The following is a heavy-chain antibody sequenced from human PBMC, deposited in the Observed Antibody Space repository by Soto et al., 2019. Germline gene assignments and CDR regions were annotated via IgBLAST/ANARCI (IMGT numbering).Heavy chain of an antibody. CDR2: ISHDERIK. J-gene: IGHJ4*02. CDR1: GFTFSDYV. Sequence: QVQLVESGGGVVQPGRSLRLSCAASGFTFSDYVMHWVRQVPDNGLEWVAIISHDERIKYYADSVKGRFNISRDNSNNLLYLQLDSLQTEDTALYYCARRLEGAPSDLLDYWGQGTLVTVSS. CDR3: ARRLEGAPSDLLDY. D-gene: IGHD3-22*01. V-gene: IGHV3-30*14.